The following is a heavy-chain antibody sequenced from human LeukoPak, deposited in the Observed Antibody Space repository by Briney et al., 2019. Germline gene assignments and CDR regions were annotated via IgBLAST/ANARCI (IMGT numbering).Heavy chain of an antibody. CDR2: ISGSGDDT. CDR3: ARDLYPVDTAMVLRY. CDR1: GFTFSSYA. D-gene: IGHD5-18*01. J-gene: IGHJ4*02. V-gene: IGHV3-23*01. Sequence: PGGSLRLSCAASGFTFSSYAMSWVRQAPGKGLEWVSAISGSGDDTYYADSVKGRFTISRDNSKNTLHLQMNSLRAEDTAVYYCARDLYPVDTAMVLRYWGQGTLVTVSS.